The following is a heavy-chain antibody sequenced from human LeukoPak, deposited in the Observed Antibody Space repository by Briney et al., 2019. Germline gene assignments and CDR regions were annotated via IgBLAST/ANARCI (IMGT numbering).Heavy chain of an antibody. V-gene: IGHV4-31*03. CDR3: ARMPRGVAVVTPYYFDS. Sequence: SQTLSLTCTVFGDSLNSGSYYWSWIRQHSERGLEWIGYVSYRGTTFYNPSLKSRVSISGDTSKTQFSLNINSVTAADTAVYYCARMPRGVAVVTPYYFDSWGQGTLVTVSS. CDR2: VSYRGTT. J-gene: IGHJ4*02. D-gene: IGHD2-21*02. CDR1: GDSLNSGSYY.